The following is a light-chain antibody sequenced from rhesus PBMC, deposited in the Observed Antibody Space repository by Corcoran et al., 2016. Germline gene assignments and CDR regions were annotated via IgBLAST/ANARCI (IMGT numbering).Light chain of an antibody. CDR3: QHGYGTPLT. J-gene: IGKJ1*01. Sequence: DIQMTQSPSSLSASVGDRVTITCRASENVNNYLNWYQQKPGKAPKLLIYKASTLQSGVPSRFSGSGSGTDYTFTISSLHAEDVATYCCQHGYGTPLTFGQGTKVEIK. V-gene: IGKV1-74*01. CDR2: KAS. CDR1: ENVNNY.